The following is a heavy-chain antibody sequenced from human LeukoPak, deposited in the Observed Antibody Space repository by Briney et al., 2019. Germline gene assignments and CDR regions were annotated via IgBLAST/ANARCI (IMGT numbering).Heavy chain of an antibody. CDR3: ARLGGLRGSSWYRGLDY. V-gene: IGHV4-59*05. D-gene: IGHD6-13*01. Sequence: SETLSLTCTVSGGSISSYYWSWIRQPPGKGLEWIGSIYYSGSTYYNPSLKSRVTISVDTSKNQFSLKLSSVTAADTAVYYCARLGGLRGSSWYRGLDYWGQGTLVTVSS. CDR1: GGSISSYY. CDR2: IYYSGST. J-gene: IGHJ4*02.